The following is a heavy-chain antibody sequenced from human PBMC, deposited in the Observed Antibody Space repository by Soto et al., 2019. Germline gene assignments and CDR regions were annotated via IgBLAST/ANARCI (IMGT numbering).Heavy chain of an antibody. D-gene: IGHD3-3*01. CDR3: AKDRSGHRKYYFDY. V-gene: IGHV3-23*01. Sequence: LGGSLRLSCAASGFTFSSYAMSWFRQAPGKGLEWVSAISGSGGSTYYADSVKGRFTISRDNSKNTLYLQMNSLRAEDTAVYYCAKDRSGHRKYYFDYRGQGTLVTVSS. CDR2: ISGSGGST. J-gene: IGHJ4*02. CDR1: GFTFSSYA.